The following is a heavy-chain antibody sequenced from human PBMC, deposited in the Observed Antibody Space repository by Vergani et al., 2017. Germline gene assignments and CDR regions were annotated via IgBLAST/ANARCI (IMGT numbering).Heavy chain of an antibody. CDR2: IYPGDSDT. CDR1: GYSFTSYW. Sequence: EVQLVQSGAEVKKPGESLKISCKGSGYSFTSYWIGWVRQMPGKGLEWMGIIYPGDSDTRYSPSFQGQVTISADKAISTAYLQWSSLKASDTAMYYCAREVAAAGNGALAFDPWGQGTLVTVSS. D-gene: IGHD6-13*01. J-gene: IGHJ5*02. V-gene: IGHV5-51*01. CDR3: AREVAAAGNGALAFDP.